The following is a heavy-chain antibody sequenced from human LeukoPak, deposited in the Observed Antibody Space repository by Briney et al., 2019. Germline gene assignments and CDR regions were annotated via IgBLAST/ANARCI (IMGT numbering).Heavy chain of an antibody. Sequence: GSLRLSCAASGFTVSSNYMSWVRQAPGKRLEWVSVIYSGGSTYYADSVKGRFTISRDNSKNTLYLQMNSLRAEDTAVYYCARGDGSGSYSFDYWGQGTLVTVSS. J-gene: IGHJ4*02. CDR2: IYSGGST. CDR3: ARGDGSGSYSFDY. D-gene: IGHD3-10*01. CDR1: GFTVSSNY. V-gene: IGHV3-66*01.